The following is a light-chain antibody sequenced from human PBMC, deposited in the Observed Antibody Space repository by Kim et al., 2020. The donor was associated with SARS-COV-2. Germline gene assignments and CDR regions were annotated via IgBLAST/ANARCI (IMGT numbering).Light chain of an antibody. CDR1: QSVSTN. J-gene: IGKJ2*01. V-gene: IGKV3-15*01. Sequence: SPRERATLACRASQSVSTNLAWYQQRPGQAPRLLIYGASTRATGVPARFSGSGSGTEFTLTITSLQSEDFAVYFCQQYNKWPPYTFGQGTKLEI. CDR3: QQYNKWPPYT. CDR2: GAS.